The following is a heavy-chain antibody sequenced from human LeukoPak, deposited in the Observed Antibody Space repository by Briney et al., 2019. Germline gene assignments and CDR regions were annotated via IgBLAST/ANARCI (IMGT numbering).Heavy chain of an antibody. J-gene: IGHJ5*02. CDR2: ISGSGYTT. V-gene: IGHV3-23*01. Sequence: GGSLRLSCAASGFSFSSFAMGWVRQAPEKGLEWVSGISGSGYTTYYADSVKGRFTVSRDNSKNTLYLQMKSLRAEDTAVYYCANGYSEERYCGSAGCALWSWGQGTLVAVSS. D-gene: IGHD2-2*01. CDR3: ANGYSEERYCGSAGCALWS. CDR1: GFSFSSFA.